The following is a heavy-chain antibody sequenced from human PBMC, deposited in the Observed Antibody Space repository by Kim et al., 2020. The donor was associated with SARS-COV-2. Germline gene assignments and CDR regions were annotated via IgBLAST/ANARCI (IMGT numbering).Heavy chain of an antibody. V-gene: IGHV1-69*13. J-gene: IGHJ3*02. Sequence: SVKVSCKASGGTFSSYAISWVRQAPGQGLEWMGGIIPIFGTANYAQKFQGRVTITADESTSTAYMELSSLRSEDTAVYYCARWGENSDYYDSSGPDACDIWGQGTMVTVSS. CDR1: GGTFSSYA. D-gene: IGHD3-22*01. CDR2: IIPIFGTA. CDR3: ARWGENSDYYDSSGPDACDI.